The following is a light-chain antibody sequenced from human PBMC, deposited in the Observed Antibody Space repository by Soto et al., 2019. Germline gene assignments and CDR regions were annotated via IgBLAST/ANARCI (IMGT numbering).Light chain of an antibody. CDR3: QHYGNSPFT. Sequence: ENLLTQSPGTLSLSPGERATLSCRASQSVNSRYLAWYEQKPGQAPRLFIYGASNRATGIPDRFSGSGSGTDFTLTISRLEPEDFAVYYFQHYGNSPFTFGPGTKVEI. CDR1: QSVNSRY. J-gene: IGKJ3*01. V-gene: IGKV3-20*01. CDR2: GAS.